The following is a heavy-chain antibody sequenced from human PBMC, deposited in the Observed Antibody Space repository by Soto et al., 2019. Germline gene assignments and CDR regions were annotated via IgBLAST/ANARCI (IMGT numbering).Heavy chain of an antibody. CDR1: GGSIIGYY. Sequence: SETLSLTCTVSGGSIIGYYWSWIREPPGKGLESIGYVHYRGNTDYNPSLKSRVTISVDTSKNQFSLKLSSVTAADTAVYYCARGRYCSGDSCKSYFYYYGMDVWCEGTTVTVSS. CDR2: VHYRGNT. CDR3: ARGRYCSGDSCKSYFYYYGMDV. J-gene: IGHJ6*04. V-gene: IGHV4-59*01. D-gene: IGHD2-15*01.